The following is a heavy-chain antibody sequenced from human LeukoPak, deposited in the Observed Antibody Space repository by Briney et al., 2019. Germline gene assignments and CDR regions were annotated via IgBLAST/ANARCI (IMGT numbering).Heavy chain of an antibody. CDR3: ARDSPCCSGGSCYRAFDI. D-gene: IGHD2-15*01. CDR2: IYSGGST. Sequence: GGSLRLSCAASGFTVSSNYMSWVRQAPGKGPEWVSVIYSGGSTYYADSVKGRFTISRDNSKNTLYLQMNSLRAEDTAVYYCARDSPCCSGGSCYRAFDIWGQGTMVTVSS. V-gene: IGHV3-53*01. J-gene: IGHJ3*02. CDR1: GFTVSSNY.